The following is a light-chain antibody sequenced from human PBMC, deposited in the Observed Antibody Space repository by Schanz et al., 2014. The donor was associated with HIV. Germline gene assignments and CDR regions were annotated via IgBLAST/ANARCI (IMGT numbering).Light chain of an antibody. CDR1: SSDVGGYNY. J-gene: IGLJ3*02. CDR2: EVT. Sequence: QSALTQPPSASGSPGQSVTISCTGTSSDVGGYNYVSWYQLRPGKAPQLMIYEVTKRPSGVPDRFSGSKSGNTASLAISGLQSEDEGDYYCAVWDDSLKAWVFGGGTKLTVL. CDR3: AVWDDSLKAWV. V-gene: IGLV2-8*01.